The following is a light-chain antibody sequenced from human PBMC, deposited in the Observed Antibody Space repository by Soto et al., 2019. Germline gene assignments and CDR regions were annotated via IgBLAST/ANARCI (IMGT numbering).Light chain of an antibody. V-gene: IGKV3-11*01. Sequence: PGERATLSCRASQSVSSYLAWYQQKPGQAPRLLIYDASNRATGIPARFSGSGSGTDFTLTISSLEPEDFAVYYCQQRSNLITFGQGTRLEIK. CDR2: DAS. CDR3: QQRSNLIT. J-gene: IGKJ5*01. CDR1: QSVSSY.